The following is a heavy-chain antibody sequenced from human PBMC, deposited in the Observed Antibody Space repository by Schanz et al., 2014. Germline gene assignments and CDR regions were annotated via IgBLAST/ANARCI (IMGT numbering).Heavy chain of an antibody. J-gene: IGHJ6*02. CDR3: AKGMGYCSGGTCYDCYYYGLDV. V-gene: IGHV3-23*04. D-gene: IGHD2-15*01. Sequence: VQLVESGGGLVKPGGSLRLSCAASGFTFSDYYMSWIRQAPGKGLEWVSAISGSGGSTYYADSVKGRFTISRDNSKNTLYLQMNSLRAEDTAVFYCAKGMGYCSGGTCYDCYYYGLDVWGQGTTXTVSS. CDR2: ISGSGGST. CDR1: GFTFSDYY.